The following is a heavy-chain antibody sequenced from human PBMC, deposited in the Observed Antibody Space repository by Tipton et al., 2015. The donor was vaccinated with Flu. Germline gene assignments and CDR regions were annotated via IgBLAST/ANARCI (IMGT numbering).Heavy chain of an antibody. CDR3: ARLNLGVAVAGYYFDS. V-gene: IGHV4-39*01. Sequence: GLVKPSETLSLICTVSGGSIRSSDYQWVWIRQSPGQGLEWVGSIYYSGTVYYNSSLRSRVSISLDTSKEEFFLRLNSVTAADTAVYYCARLNLGVAVAGYYFDSWGQGTLVTVSS. CDR2: IYYSGTV. J-gene: IGHJ4*02. D-gene: IGHD6-19*01. CDR1: GGSIRSSDYQ.